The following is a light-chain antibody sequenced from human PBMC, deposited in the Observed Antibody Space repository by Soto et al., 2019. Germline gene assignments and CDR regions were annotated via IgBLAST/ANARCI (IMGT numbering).Light chain of an antibody. CDR1: QNININ. V-gene: IGKV3D-15*01. CDR3: QQYKDWPPLT. J-gene: IGKJ4*01. CDR2: GAS. Sequence: EIVMTQSPLTLSVSPGERATLSCRASQNININLAWYQQRPGQAPRVLIYGASSRASGIPDRFSGSGSGTDFTLTINRLEPDDFAFCYCQQYKDWPPLTFGGGTRVEIK.